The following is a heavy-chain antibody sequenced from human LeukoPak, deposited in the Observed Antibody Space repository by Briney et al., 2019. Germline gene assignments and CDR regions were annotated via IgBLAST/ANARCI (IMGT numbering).Heavy chain of an antibody. CDR1: GFTFSSYA. D-gene: IGHD1-26*01. Sequence: PGGSLRLSCAASGFTFSSYAIHWVRQAPGKGLEYVSAISSNGGSTYYANSVKGRFTVSRDSSKNTLYLQMGSLRAEDMAVYYCARDNAGSVGRRNTPLKHWGQGTLVTVSS. V-gene: IGHV3-64*01. CDR3: ARDNAGSVGRRNTPLKH. CDR2: ISSNGGST. J-gene: IGHJ4*02.